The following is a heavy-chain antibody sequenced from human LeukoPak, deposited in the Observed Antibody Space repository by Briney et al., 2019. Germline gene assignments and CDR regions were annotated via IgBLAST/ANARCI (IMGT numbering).Heavy chain of an antibody. CDR3: AKDKPISMQGGFED. CDR2: ISWNSGSI. D-gene: IGHD3-10*01. CDR1: GFTFDDYA. Sequence: GGSLRLSCAASGFTFDDYAMHWVRQAPGKGLEWVSGISWNSGSIGYADSVKGRFTISRDNAKNSLYLQMSSLRAEDTALYYCAKDKPISMQGGFEDWGQGTLVTVSS. J-gene: IGHJ4*02. V-gene: IGHV3-9*01.